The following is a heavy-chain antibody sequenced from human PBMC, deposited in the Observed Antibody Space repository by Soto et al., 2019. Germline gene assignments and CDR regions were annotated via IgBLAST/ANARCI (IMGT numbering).Heavy chain of an antibody. CDR1: GFTFTDYA. D-gene: IGHD6-13*01. CDR2: IDASGGYT. V-gene: IGHV3-23*01. Sequence: EVQLLESGGGLLQPGRSLRLSCAASGFTFTDYAMSWVRQAPGKGLEWVSLIDASGGYTYYADSVKGRVTISRDNSRNTLYLQMNSLRADDTAVYYCAKDPKAGPPYYFDYWGQRSLVTVSS. CDR3: AKDPKAGPPYYFDY. J-gene: IGHJ4*02.